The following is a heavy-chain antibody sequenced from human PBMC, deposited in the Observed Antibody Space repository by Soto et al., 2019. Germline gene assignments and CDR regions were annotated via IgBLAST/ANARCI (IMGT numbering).Heavy chain of an antibody. D-gene: IGHD6-6*01. CDR3: ARMRSIAARRAYYYMDV. V-gene: IGHV4-39*01. CDR1: GGSISSSSYY. J-gene: IGHJ6*03. Sequence: SETLSLTCTVSGGSISSSSYYWGWIRQPPGKGLEWIGSIYYSGSTYYNPSLKSRVTISVDTSKNQFFLKLSSVTAADTAVYYCARMRSIAARRAYYYMDVWGKGTTVTVSS. CDR2: IYYSGST.